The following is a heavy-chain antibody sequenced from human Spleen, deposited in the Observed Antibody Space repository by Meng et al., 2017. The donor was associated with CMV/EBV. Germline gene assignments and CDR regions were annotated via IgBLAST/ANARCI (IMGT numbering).Heavy chain of an antibody. J-gene: IGHJ6*02. CDR1: GGTFSSYA. V-gene: IGHV1-69*10. Sequence: SVKVSCNASGGTFSSYAISWVRQAPGQGLEWMGGIIPILGIANYAQKFQGRVTITADKSTSTADMELSSLRSEDTAVYYCSRKPLHCSSTSCYTSYYGMDVWGQGTTVTVSS. D-gene: IGHD2-2*02. CDR2: IIPILGIA. CDR3: SRKPLHCSSTSCYTSYYGMDV.